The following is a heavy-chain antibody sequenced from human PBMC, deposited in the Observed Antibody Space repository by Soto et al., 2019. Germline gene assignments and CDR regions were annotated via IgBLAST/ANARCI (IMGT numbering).Heavy chain of an antibody. CDR1: GGSFSGYY. CDR3: ARGGLRYFDWLLRGGAFDI. D-gene: IGHD3-9*01. V-gene: IGHV4-34*01. J-gene: IGHJ3*02. CDR2: INHSGST. Sequence: QVQLQQWGAGLLKPSETLSLTCAVYGGSFSGYYWSWIRQPPGKGLEWIGEINHSGSTNYNPSLKSRVTISVDTSKNQFSLKLSSVTAADTAVYYCARGGLRYFDWLLRGGAFDIWGQGTMVTVSS.